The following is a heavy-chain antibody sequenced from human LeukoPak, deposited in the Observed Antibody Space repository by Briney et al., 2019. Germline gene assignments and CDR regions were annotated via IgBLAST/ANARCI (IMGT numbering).Heavy chain of an antibody. Sequence: PSETLSLTCTVSGGSISSSSYYWGWIRQPPGKGLEWIGSIYYSGSTYYNPSLKSRVTISVDTSKNQFSLKLSSVTAADTAVYYCARAVRIGLTGWFDPWGQGTLVTVSS. D-gene: IGHD3-9*01. CDR2: IYYSGST. J-gene: IGHJ5*02. CDR3: ARAVRIGLTGWFDP. CDR1: GGSISSSSYY. V-gene: IGHV4-39*07.